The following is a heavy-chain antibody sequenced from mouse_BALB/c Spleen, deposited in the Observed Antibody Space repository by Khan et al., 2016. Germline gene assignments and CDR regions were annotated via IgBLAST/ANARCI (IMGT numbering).Heavy chain of an antibody. D-gene: IGHD2-1*01. J-gene: IGHJ4*01. V-gene: IGHV1S137*01. CDR3: AREGLNYDYAMDY. Sequence: QVQLQQPGAELVRPGVSVKISCKGSGYTFTDYAMHWVKQSHAKNLEWIGVISTYYGDTSYNQKFEGKATMTVDKSSSTAYMELARLTSDDSSIYYCAREGLNYDYAMDYWGQGTSVTVSS. CDR1: GYTFTDYA. CDR2: ISTYYGDT.